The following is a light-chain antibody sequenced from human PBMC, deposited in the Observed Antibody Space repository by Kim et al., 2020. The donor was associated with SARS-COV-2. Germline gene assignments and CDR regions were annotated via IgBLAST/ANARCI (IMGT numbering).Light chain of an antibody. J-gene: IGKJ4*01. V-gene: IGKV1-33*01. CDR1: HDITNY. CDR3: QQFYDVPLT. CDR2: DAS. Sequence: SLSASIGDRVTITCQASHDITNYLNWYQQKPGKAPKVLIYDASNLGTGVPSRFSGNGSGTHFTLIISSLQPEDTATYHCQQFYDVPLTFGGGTKVDIK.